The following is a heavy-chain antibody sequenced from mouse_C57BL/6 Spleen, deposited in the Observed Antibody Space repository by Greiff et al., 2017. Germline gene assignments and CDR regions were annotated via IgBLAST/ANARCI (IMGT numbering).Heavy chain of an antibody. CDR1: GYSITSGYY. D-gene: IGHD2-2*01. V-gene: IGHV3-6*01. CDR2: ISYDGSN. CDR3: ARDEIYYGYSYAMDY. Sequence: EVKLQESGPGLVKPSQSLSLTCSVTGYSITSGYYWNWIRQFPGNKLEWMGYISYDGSNNYNPSLKNRISITRDTSKNQFFLKLNSVTTEDTATYYCARDEIYYGYSYAMDYWGQGTSVTVSS. J-gene: IGHJ4*01.